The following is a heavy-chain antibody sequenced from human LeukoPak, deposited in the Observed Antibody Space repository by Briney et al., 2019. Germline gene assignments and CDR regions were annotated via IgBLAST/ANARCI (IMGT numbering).Heavy chain of an antibody. CDR2: IYTSGNT. Sequence: PSETLSLTCTVSGGSISSGSYYWRWIRQPAGKGLEWIGRIYTSGNTNYNPSLKSRVTISVDTSKNQFSLKLSSVTAADTAVYYCVGCVVVPAADRASLAHNYYYYYMDVWGKGTTVTVSS. CDR3: VGCVVVPAADRASLAHNYYYYYMDV. V-gene: IGHV4-61*02. CDR1: GGSISSGSYY. J-gene: IGHJ6*03. D-gene: IGHD2-2*01.